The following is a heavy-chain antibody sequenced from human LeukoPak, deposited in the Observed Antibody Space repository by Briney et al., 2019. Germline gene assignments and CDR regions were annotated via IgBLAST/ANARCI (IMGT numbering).Heavy chain of an antibody. CDR1: GYTFTSYG. V-gene: IGHV1-18*01. Sequence: ASVKVSCKASGYTFTSYGISWVRQAPGQGLEWMGWISAYNGNTNYAQKLQGRVTMTTDTSTSTAYMELRNLRSDDTAVYYCARDGGYSTAYYYYYMDVWGKGTTVTVSS. CDR2: ISAYNGNT. J-gene: IGHJ6*03. CDR3: ARDGGYSTAYYYYYMDV. D-gene: IGHD5-18*01.